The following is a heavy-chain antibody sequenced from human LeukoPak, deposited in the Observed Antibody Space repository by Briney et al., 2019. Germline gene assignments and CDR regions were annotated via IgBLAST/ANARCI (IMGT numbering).Heavy chain of an antibody. J-gene: IGHJ4*02. D-gene: IGHD3-22*01. CDR2: IYTSGST. Sequence: SETLSLTCTVSGGSISSYYWSRIRQPAGKGLEWIGRIYTSGSTNYNPSLKSRVTMSVDTSKNQFSLKLSSVTAADTAVYYCARDHYYDSSGYWLYYFDYWGQGTLVTVSS. CDR1: GGSISSYY. V-gene: IGHV4-4*07. CDR3: ARDHYYDSSGYWLYYFDY.